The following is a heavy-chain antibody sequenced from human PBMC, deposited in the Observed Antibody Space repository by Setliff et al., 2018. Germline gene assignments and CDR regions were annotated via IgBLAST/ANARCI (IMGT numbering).Heavy chain of an antibody. D-gene: IGHD1-1*01. Sequence: GGSLRLSCAASGFAVSSEYMTWVRQAPGKGLEWVSMIYRGDSPYYADSVKGRFTISRDNSKNMVFLQMNSLRPEDTAVYYCARDNKRGIGGYWGQGTLVTVSS. CDR3: ARDNKRGIGGY. CDR1: GFAVSSEY. J-gene: IGHJ4*02. V-gene: IGHV3-66*02. CDR2: IYRGDSP.